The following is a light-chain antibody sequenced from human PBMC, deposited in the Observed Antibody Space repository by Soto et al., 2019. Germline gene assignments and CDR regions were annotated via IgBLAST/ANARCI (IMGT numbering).Light chain of an antibody. CDR2: DAT. J-gene: IGKJ4*01. V-gene: IGKV3-15*01. CDR1: QSVSSN. Sequence: EIVMTQSPATLSVSPGERATLSCRASQSVSSNLAWYLQKPGQAPRPIIYDATTRATGIPVRFSGSGSGTEFTLTISSLQSEDVGVYYCQQYDNWPPKTFGGGTKVDIK. CDR3: QQYDNWPPKT.